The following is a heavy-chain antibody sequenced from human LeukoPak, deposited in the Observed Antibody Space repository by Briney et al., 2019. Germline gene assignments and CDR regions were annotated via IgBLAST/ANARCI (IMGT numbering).Heavy chain of an antibody. Sequence: PSETLSLTCAVSGGSISSYYWSWVRQPAGKGLEWIGRINSRGENNYNPSLTSLVTMSVVTSKNQFSLKLSSVTAADPAAYSGASDEGQLAGYYDYWGQGTLVTVSS. CDR2: INSRGEN. CDR1: GGSISSYY. CDR3: ASDEGQLAGYYDY. J-gene: IGHJ4*02. D-gene: IGHD6-6*01. V-gene: IGHV4-59*10.